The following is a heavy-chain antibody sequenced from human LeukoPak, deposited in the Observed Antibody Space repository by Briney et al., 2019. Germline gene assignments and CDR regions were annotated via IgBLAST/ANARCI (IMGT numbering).Heavy chain of an antibody. CDR1: GFTFSSSA. D-gene: IGHD2-15*01. CDR3: AKQLGYCSDGSCYFPY. V-gene: IGHV3-23*01. Sequence: GGSLRLSCAASGFTFSSSAMSWVGQAPGKGLEWVSAISNNGGYTYYADSVQGRFTISRDNSKSTLCLQMNSLRAEDTAVYYCAKQLGYCSDGSCYFPYWGQGTLVTVSS. CDR2: ISNNGGYT. J-gene: IGHJ4*02.